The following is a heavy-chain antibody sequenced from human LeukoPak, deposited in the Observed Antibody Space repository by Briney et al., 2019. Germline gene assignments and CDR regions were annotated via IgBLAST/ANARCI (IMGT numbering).Heavy chain of an antibody. CDR1: GGSISSYY. V-gene: IGHV4-4*07. CDR2: IYTSGST. D-gene: IGHD3-9*01. CDR3: ARGAPSAYDILTGYYYNWLDP. J-gene: IGHJ5*02. Sequence: TSETLSLTCTVSGGSISSYYWSWIRQPAGKGLEWIGRIYTSGSTNYNPSLKSRVTMSVDTSKNQFSLKLSSVTAADTAVYYCARGAPSAYDILTGYYYNWLDPWGQGTLVTVSS.